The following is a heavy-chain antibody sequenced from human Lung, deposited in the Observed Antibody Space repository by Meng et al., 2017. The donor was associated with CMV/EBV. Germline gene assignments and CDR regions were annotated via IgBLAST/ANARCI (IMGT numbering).Heavy chain of an antibody. Sequence: SGXXLVXPTQTLTLTCTFSGFSLSTSGVGVGWIRQPPGKALEWLALIYWNDDKRYSPSLKSRLTITKDTSKNQVVLTMTNMDPVDTATYYCAHIENWNNQYYFDYWXQGTLVTVSS. D-gene: IGHD1/OR15-1a*01. CDR1: GFSLSTSGVG. CDR2: IYWNDDK. J-gene: IGHJ4*02. CDR3: AHIENWNNQYYFDY. V-gene: IGHV2-5*01.